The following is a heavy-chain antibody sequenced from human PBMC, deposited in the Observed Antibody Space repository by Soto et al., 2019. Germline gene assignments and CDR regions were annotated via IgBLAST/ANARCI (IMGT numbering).Heavy chain of an antibody. Sequence: GGSLRLSCAASGFTFSSYSMNWVRQAPGKGLEWVSSISSRSSYIYYADSVKGRFTISRDNSKNLLYLQMNGLRAEDTAVYYCARDVYYYDSSGYRGCAFDIWGQGTMVTVSS. CDR2: ISSRSSYI. CDR3: ARDVYYYDSSGYRGCAFDI. J-gene: IGHJ3*02. CDR1: GFTFSSYS. D-gene: IGHD3-22*01. V-gene: IGHV3-21*01.